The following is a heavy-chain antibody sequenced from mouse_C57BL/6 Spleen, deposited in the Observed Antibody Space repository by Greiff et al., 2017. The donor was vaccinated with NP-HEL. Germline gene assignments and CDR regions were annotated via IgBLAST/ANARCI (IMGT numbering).Heavy chain of an antibody. D-gene: IGHD2-1*01. Sequence: VQLQQPGAELVKPGASVKLSCKASGYTFTSYWMHWVKQRPGQGLEWIGMIHPNSGSTNYNEKFKSKATLTVDKSSSTAYMQLSSLTSEDSAVYYCARGYYGNYGAMDYWGQGTSVTVSS. CDR2: IHPNSGST. CDR1: GYTFTSYW. CDR3: ARGYYGNYGAMDY. V-gene: IGHV1-64*01. J-gene: IGHJ4*01.